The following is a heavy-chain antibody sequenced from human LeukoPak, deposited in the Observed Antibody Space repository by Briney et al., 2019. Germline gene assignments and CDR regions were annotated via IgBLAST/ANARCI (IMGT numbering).Heavy chain of an antibody. CDR3: AKAVFPVGATDYFDY. D-gene: IGHD1-26*01. CDR2: TSSSDAGT. CDR1: GFPLSSYA. Sequence: GGSLRLSCAASGFPLSSYAMSWVRQAPGKGLEWVSATSSSDAGTYYADSVRGRFTISRDNSKNSLYLQMNSLRAEDTALYYCAKAVFPVGATDYFDYWGQGTLVTVSS. V-gene: IGHV3-23*01. J-gene: IGHJ4*02.